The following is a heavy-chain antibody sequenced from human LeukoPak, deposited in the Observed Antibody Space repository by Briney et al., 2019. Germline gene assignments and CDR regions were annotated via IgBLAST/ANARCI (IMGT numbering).Heavy chain of an antibody. J-gene: IGHJ5*02. CDR3: ARDLVSIFGVVRGRSIGGGFDP. CDR1: GYTFTGYY. CDR2: INPNSGGT. V-gene: IGHV1-2*02. Sequence: VASVKVSCKASGYTFTGYYMHWVRQAPGQGLEWMGWINPNSGGTNYAQKFQGRVTMTRDTSISTAYMELSRLRSDDTAVYYCARDLVSIFGVVRGRSIGGGFDPWGQGTLVTVSS. D-gene: IGHD3-3*01.